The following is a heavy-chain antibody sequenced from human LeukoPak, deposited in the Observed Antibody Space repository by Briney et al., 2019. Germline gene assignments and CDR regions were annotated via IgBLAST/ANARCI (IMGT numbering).Heavy chain of an antibody. Sequence: GGSLRLSCAASGFTFGEFAMNWVRQAPGKGLEWVSHIGGGGVDTDYAESVKGRFTVSRDNSGNTLYLQMNSLRAEDTAIFYCAKDSIERNGVYDAFDVWGQGTKVTVAS. J-gene: IGHJ3*01. CDR2: IGGGGVDT. V-gene: IGHV3-23*01. CDR3: AKDSIERNGVYDAFDV. D-gene: IGHD2-8*01. CDR1: GFTFGEFA.